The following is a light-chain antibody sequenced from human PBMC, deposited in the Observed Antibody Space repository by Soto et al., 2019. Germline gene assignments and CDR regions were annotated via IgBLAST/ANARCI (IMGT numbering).Light chain of an antibody. CDR3: QSYDRSLTGV. Sequence: QSVLTQPPSVSGAPGQRITISCTGSSSNIGADFDVYWYQQLPGAAPKLLIYGSTNRPSGVPDRFSGPKSGTSASLAITGLQAEDEADYYCQSYDRSLTGVFGTGTKVTVL. CDR1: SSNIGADFD. V-gene: IGLV1-40*01. CDR2: GST. J-gene: IGLJ1*01.